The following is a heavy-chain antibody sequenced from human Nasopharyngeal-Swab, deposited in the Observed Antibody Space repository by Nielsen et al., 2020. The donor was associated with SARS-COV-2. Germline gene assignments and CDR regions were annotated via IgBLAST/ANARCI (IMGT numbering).Heavy chain of an antibody. D-gene: IGHD3-10*01. V-gene: IGHV3-7*05. Sequence: GESLKISCAASGFTFSSYWMSWVRQAQGKGLEWVANIKEDGSGKYYVDSVKGRFTISRDNAKNSLYLQMNSLRAEDTAAYYCARPGSYYYGSGSSVGPYFDYWGQGTLVTVSS. CDR3: ARPGSYYYGSGSSVGPYFDY. J-gene: IGHJ4*02. CDR1: GFTFSSYW. CDR2: IKEDGSGK.